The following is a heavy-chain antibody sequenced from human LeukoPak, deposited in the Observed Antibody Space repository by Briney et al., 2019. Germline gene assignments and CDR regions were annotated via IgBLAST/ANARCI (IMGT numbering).Heavy chain of an antibody. CDR1: GFTVSSNY. CDR2: IYSGGST. CDR3: ASTMVRGVTVDY. V-gene: IGHV3-66*02. D-gene: IGHD3-10*01. J-gene: IGHJ4*02. Sequence: GGSLRLSCGASGFTVSSNYMSWVRQAPGKGLEWVSVIYSGGSTYYADSVKGRFTISRDNSKNTLYLQMNSLRAEDTAVYYCASTMVRGVTVDYWGQGTLVTVSS.